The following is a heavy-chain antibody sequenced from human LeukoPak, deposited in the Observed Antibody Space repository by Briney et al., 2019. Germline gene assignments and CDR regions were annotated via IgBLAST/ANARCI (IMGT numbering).Heavy chain of an antibody. Sequence: SETLSLTCSVSGGSISTYYWTWIRQPPGKGLEWIGYIYYSGSTNYNPSLKSRVTISLDTSKNQFSLRLSSVTAADTAVYYCARAILSGYPDSWGQGTLVIVFS. D-gene: IGHD3-3*01. J-gene: IGHJ4*02. CDR2: IYYSGST. V-gene: IGHV4-59*01. CDR1: GGSISTYY. CDR3: ARAILSGYPDS.